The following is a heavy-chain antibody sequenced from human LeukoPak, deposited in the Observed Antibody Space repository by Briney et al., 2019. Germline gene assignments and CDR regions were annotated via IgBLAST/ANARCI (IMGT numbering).Heavy chain of an antibody. CDR3: ARAASYASDI. Sequence: PGGSLRLSCAASGFIFSDNYMDWVRQAPGEGLEWVANIKQDGSEKNYVDSVKGRFSISRDNAKNSLYLQMNSLRAEDTAVYSCARAASYASDIWGQGTMVTVSS. J-gene: IGHJ3*02. CDR2: IKQDGSEK. V-gene: IGHV3-7*01. D-gene: IGHD6-25*01. CDR1: GFIFSDNY.